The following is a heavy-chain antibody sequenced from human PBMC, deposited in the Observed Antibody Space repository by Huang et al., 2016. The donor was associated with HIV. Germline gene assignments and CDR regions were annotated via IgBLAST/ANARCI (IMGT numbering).Heavy chain of an antibody. CDR2: IIPLFRAP. CDR1: GGSFSDQI. CDR3: AMSLRYQYDSRSYWGRYFDY. D-gene: IGHD3-16*01. Sequence: QVQLEQSGPAVRKPGSSVKVSCQASGGSFSDQIISWVRQAPGQRFEWMGGIIPLFRAPAYAQELKGLFTMTADESTATIYMELNSLTSEDTAVYYCAMSLRYQYDSRSYWGRYFDYWGQGTLVTVSS. V-gene: IGHV1-69*01. J-gene: IGHJ4*02.